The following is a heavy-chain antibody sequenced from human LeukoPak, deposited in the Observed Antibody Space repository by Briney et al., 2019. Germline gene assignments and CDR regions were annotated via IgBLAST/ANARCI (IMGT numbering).Heavy chain of an antibody. CDR1: GFTFSSFA. CDR3: AKSLTKITPATFDQ. V-gene: IGHV3-23*01. CDR2: VSGGAGST. Sequence: GGSLRLSCAASGFTFSSFAMSWVRQAPGKGLEWVAAVSGGAGSTYYADSVRGRSTISRDNSQNTLSLHMTSLRAEDTAIYYCAKSLTKITPATFDQRGQGTLVTVSS. D-gene: IGHD2-2*01. J-gene: IGHJ4*02.